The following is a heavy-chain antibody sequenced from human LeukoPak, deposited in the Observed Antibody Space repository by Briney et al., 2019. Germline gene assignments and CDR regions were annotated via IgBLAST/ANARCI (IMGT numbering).Heavy chain of an antibody. CDR1: GFTFSSYA. J-gene: IGHJ3*02. Sequence: PGGSLRLSCAASGFTFSSYAMSWVRQAPGKGLEWVSAISGSGGSTYYADSVKGRFTISRGNSKNTLYLQMNSLRAEDTAVYYCPRYYDSSGYYYGAFDIWGQGTMVTVSS. V-gene: IGHV3-23*01. D-gene: IGHD3-22*01. CDR3: PRYYDSSGYYYGAFDI. CDR2: ISGSGGST.